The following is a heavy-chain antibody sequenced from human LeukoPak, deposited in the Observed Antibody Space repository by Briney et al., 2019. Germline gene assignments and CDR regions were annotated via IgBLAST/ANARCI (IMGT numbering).Heavy chain of an antibody. D-gene: IGHD4-17*01. CDR1: GFIFSDYG. CDR2: ISGSGGST. Sequence: GGSLRLSCAASGFIFSDYGMHWVRQAPGKGLEWVSAISGSGGSTYYADSVKGRFTISRDNSKNTLYLQMNSLRAEDTAVYYCAKDRRSVTPDDYWGQGTLVTVSS. CDR3: AKDRRSVTPDDY. V-gene: IGHV3-23*01. J-gene: IGHJ4*02.